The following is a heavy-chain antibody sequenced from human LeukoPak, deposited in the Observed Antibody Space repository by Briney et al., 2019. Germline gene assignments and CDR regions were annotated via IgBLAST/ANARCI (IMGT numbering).Heavy chain of an antibody. D-gene: IGHD6-19*01. V-gene: IGHV3-48*04. CDR2: ISSSSSTI. CDR1: GFTFSSYS. J-gene: IGHJ4*02. CDR3: AKVKAAVAGTFDY. Sequence: GGSLRLSCAASGFTFSSYSMNWVRQAPGKGLEWVSYISSSSSTIYYADSVKGRFTISRDNAKNSLYLQMNSLRTEDTALYYCAKVKAAVAGTFDYWGQGTLVTVSS.